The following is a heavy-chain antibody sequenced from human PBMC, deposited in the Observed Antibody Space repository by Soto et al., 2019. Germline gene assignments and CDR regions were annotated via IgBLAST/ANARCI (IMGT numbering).Heavy chain of an antibody. J-gene: IGHJ5*02. D-gene: IGHD3-10*01. CDR2: IIPIFGTA. V-gene: IGHV1-69*06. CDR3: ARGHSILRITMVRGVNPRYNWFDP. CDR1: GGTFSSYA. Sequence: QVQLVQSGAEVKKPGSSVKVSCKASGGTFSSYAISWVRQAPGQGLEWMGGIIPIFGTANYAQKFQGRVTITADKSTSTAYMELSSLRSEDTAVYYCARGHSILRITMVRGVNPRYNWFDPWGQGTLVTVSS.